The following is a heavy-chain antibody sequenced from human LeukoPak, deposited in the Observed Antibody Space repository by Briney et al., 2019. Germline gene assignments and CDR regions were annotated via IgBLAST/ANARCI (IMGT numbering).Heavy chain of an antibody. CDR1: GGSISSSSYY. D-gene: IGHD2-15*01. CDR3: ARQGGGDAFDI. V-gene: IGHV4-39*01. Sequence: SETLSLTGTVSGGSISSSSYYWGWIRQPPGKGLEWIGSIYYSGSTYYNPSLKSRVTISVDTSKNQFSLKLSSVTAADTAVYYCARQGGGDAFDIWGQGTMVTVSS. J-gene: IGHJ3*02. CDR2: IYYSGST.